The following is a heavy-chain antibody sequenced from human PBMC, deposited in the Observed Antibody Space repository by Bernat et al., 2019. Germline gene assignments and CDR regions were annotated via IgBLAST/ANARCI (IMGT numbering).Heavy chain of an antibody. J-gene: IGHJ4*02. CDR1: GFTFSSYE. CDR3: ARDSHVRAVRGGGFDY. V-gene: IGHV3-48*03. CDR2: ISSSCSTR. D-gene: IGHD3-10*01. Sequence: EVQLVESGVGLVQPGGSLRLSCAASGFTFSSYEMNWVRQAPGKGLEWVSYISSSCSTRYEADSVKVRLHISSDNAKTSLYLQMNSLRAEGTAVYYCARDSHVRAVRGGGFDYWGQGTLVTVSS.